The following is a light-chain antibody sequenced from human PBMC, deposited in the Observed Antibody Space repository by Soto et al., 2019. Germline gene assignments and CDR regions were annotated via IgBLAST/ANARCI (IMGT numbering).Light chain of an antibody. CDR3: QQSYRTPHT. Sequence: DIVMTQSPATLSLSPGDRATLSCWASLTVSTNLAWYQQKPGQAPRLLIYYTSTRATGIPARFSGSGSAKEFTLTISSLQPEDSAVYYCQQSYRTPHTFGQGTKLETK. CDR2: YTS. J-gene: IGKJ2*01. V-gene: IGKV3-15*01. CDR1: LTVSTN.